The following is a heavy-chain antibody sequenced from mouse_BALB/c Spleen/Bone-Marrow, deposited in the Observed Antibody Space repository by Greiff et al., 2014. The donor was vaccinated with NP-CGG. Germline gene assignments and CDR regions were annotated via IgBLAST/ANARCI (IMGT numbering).Heavy chain of an antibody. J-gene: IGHJ1*01. CDR3: ARGGIYWYFDV. CDR1: GFSLTSYG. Sequence: VMLVESGPGLVAPSQSLSITCTVSGFSLTSYGVHWVRQPPGKGLEWLGVIWAGGSTNYNSALMSRLSISKDNSKSQVFLEMNSLQTDDTAMYYCARGGIYWYFDVWGAGTTVTVSS. V-gene: IGHV2-9*02. CDR2: IWAGGST.